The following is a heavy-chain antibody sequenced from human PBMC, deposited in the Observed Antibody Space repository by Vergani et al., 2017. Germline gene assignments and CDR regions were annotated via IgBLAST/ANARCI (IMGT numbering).Heavy chain of an antibody. CDR3: ARDEDIVVVPAAYQH. J-gene: IGHJ1*01. CDR1: GGTFSSYA. V-gene: IGHV1-69*12. D-gene: IGHD2-2*01. CDR2: IIPIFGTA. Sequence: VQLVQSGAEVKKPGSSVKVSCKASGGTFSSYAISWVRQAPGQGLEWMGGIIPIFGTANYAQKFQGRVTITADESTSTAYMELSSLRSEDTAEYYCARDEDIVVVPAAYQHWGQGTLVTVSS.